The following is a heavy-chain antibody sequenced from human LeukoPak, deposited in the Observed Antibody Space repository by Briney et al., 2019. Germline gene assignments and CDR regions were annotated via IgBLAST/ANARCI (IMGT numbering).Heavy chain of an antibody. V-gene: IGHV1-18*01. CDR3: ARAIVVVTADYFHY. D-gene: IGHD2-21*02. CDR2: ISAYNGNT. Sequence: ASVKVSCKASGYTFTSYGISWVRQAPGQGLEWMRWISAYNGNTNYAQKLQGRVTMTTDTSTSTVYMELRSLRSDDTAVYYCARAIVVVTADYFHYWGQGTLVTVSS. J-gene: IGHJ4*02. CDR1: GYTFTSYG.